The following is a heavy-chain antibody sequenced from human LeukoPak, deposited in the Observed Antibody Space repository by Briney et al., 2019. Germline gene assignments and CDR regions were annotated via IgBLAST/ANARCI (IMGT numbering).Heavy chain of an antibody. D-gene: IGHD6-25*01. CDR1: GFTFSSYS. CDR3: AREGGYGKSGDY. Sequence: GGSLRLSCAASGFTFSSYSMKWVRQAPGKGLKWVSSISSSSSSIYHADSVRGRFTISRDNAKNSLYLQMNSLRAEDTAVYYCAREGGYGKSGDYWGQGTLVTVSS. CDR2: ISSSSSSI. V-gene: IGHV3-21*01. J-gene: IGHJ4*02.